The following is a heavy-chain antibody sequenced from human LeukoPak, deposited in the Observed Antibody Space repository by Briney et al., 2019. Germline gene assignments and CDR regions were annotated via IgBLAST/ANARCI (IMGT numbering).Heavy chain of an antibody. D-gene: IGHD4-23*01. J-gene: IGHJ3*02. V-gene: IGHV1-18*01. CDR2: ISVYNGNT. Sequence: ASVKVSCKPSGYTFTSYGISWGRQAPGQGLEWMGWISVYNGNTNSEQKFQSRVTMTTDTSTSTAYMELRSLRSADTALYYCARAESLYGGILAAAFDIWGQGTMVTVSS. CDR3: ARAESLYGGILAAAFDI. CDR1: GYTFTSYG.